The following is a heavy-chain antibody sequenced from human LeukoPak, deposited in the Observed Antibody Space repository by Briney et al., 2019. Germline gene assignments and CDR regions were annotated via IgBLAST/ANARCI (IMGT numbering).Heavy chain of an antibody. J-gene: IGHJ4*02. CDR2: IYTGDSDT. V-gene: IGHV5-51*01. CDR3: ARQLRKYSHMSDY. Sequence: GESLKISCKGSGYSFTSYWIGWVRQMPGKGLEWMGIIYTGDSDTRYSPSFQGQVTISADKSISTAYLQWSSLKASDTAMYYCARQLRKYSHMSDYWGQGTLVTVSS. D-gene: IGHD6-6*01. CDR1: GYSFTSYW.